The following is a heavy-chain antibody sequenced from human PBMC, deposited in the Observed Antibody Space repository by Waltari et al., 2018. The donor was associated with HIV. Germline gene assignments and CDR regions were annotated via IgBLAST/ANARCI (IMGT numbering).Heavy chain of an antibody. D-gene: IGHD6-19*01. CDR1: GLTFSSDS. Sequence: EVQLVESGGGLVQPGGSLRLSCDASGLTFSSDSMNWVRQAPGKGLEWVSYISSSSTIYYADSVKGRFTISRDNAKNSLYLQMNSLRDEDTAVYYCARDPWSSGWYPDYWGQGTLVTVSS. CDR3: ARDPWSSGWYPDY. V-gene: IGHV3-48*02. J-gene: IGHJ4*02. CDR2: ISSSSTI.